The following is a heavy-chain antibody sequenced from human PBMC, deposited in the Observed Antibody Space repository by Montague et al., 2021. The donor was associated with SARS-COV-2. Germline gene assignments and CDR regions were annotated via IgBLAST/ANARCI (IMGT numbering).Heavy chain of an antibody. D-gene: IGHD5-12*01. J-gene: IGHJ4*02. CDR2: FNNMGRP. CDR3: ARHRPLDNIVATVYFDY. V-gene: IGHV4-59*08. Sequence: SETLSLTCTVSGGSISSYYWSWIRQPPGKDLNWFGYFNNMGRPTYNPSLKIQVTISVDTSKNQFSLKLSSVTAADTAVYYCARHRPLDNIVATVYFDYWGQGTLVTVSS. CDR1: GGSISSYY.